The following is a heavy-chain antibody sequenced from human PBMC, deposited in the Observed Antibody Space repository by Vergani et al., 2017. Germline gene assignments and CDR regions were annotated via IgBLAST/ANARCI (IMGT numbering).Heavy chain of an antibody. CDR2: IFYSGST. J-gene: IGHJ3*02. V-gene: IGHV4-59*01. CDR3: ARDGQQLIRRDAFDI. CDR1: GGSISSYY. D-gene: IGHD6-13*01. Sequence: QVQLQESGPGLVKPSETLSLTCTVSGGSISSYYWSWIRQPPGKGLEWSGYIFYSGSTNYNPSLKSRVTISVDTSKNQFSLKLSSVTAADTAVYYCARDGQQLIRRDAFDIWGQGTMVTVSS.